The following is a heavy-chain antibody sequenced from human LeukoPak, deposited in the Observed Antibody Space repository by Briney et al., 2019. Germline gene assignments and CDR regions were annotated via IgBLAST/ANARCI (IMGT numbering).Heavy chain of an antibody. Sequence: GRSLRLSCAASGFTYSSYAMHWVRQAPGKGLEWVALISYDGSNKCYADSVKGRFTISRDNSKNTLYLQMNSLRAEDTAVYYCATNSGYESYYYYYYMDVWGKGTTVTVSS. D-gene: IGHD5-12*01. J-gene: IGHJ6*03. CDR3: ATNSGYESYYYYYYMDV. V-gene: IGHV3-30*04. CDR2: ISYDGSNK. CDR1: GFTYSSYA.